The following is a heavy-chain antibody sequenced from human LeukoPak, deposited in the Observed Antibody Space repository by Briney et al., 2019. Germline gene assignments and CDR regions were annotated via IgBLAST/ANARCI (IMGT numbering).Heavy chain of an antibody. CDR1: GFTFSSYG. Sequence: GGSLRLSCANSGFTFSSYGVHWVRQAPGKGLEWVAVISYDGRNTYYADSVRGRFTISRDNSKNTLYLQMNSLRAEDTAVYYCAKDRTTYGALDYWGQGTLVTVSS. D-gene: IGHD3-10*01. J-gene: IGHJ4*02. CDR2: ISYDGRNT. V-gene: IGHV3-30*18. CDR3: AKDRTTYGALDY.